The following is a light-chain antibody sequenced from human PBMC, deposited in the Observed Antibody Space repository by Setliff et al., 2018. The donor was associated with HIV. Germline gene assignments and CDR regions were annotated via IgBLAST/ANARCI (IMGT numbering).Light chain of an antibody. CDR2: GNT. V-gene: IGLV1-40*01. Sequence: QSVLTQPPSVSGAPGQRVTISCTGTSSNIGTGFDVYWYQQLPGRAPKLLIYGNTNRPSGVPDRFSGSKSDTSASLAITGLQAEDEADYYCQSYDSSLSGFVIFGGGTKVTV. J-gene: IGLJ2*01. CDR1: SSNIGTGFD. CDR3: QSYDSSLSGFVI.